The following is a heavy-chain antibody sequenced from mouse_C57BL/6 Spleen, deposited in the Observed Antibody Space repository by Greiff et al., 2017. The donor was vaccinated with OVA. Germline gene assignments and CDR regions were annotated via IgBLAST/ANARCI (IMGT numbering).Heavy chain of an antibody. CDR3: ARHEDKEGIPYWYFDV. CDR1: GYTFTEYT. Sequence: ESGAELVKPGASVKLSCKASGYTFTEYTIHWVKQRSGQGLEWIGWFYPGSGSIKYNEKFKDKATLTADKSSSTVYMELSRLTSEDSAVYFCARHEDKEGIPYWYFDVWGTGTTVTVSS. CDR2: FYPGSGSI. V-gene: IGHV1-62-2*01. J-gene: IGHJ1*03.